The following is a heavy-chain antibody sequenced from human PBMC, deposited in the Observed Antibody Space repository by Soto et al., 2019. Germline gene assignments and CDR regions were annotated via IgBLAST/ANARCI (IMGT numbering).Heavy chain of an antibody. Sequence: SETLSLTCTVSGGSISSSSYYWGWIRQPPGKGLEWIGSIYYSGSTYYNPSLKSRVTISVDTSKNQFSLKPSSVTAADTAVYYCARPQIAAAGTTYNWFDPWGQGTLVTVS. D-gene: IGHD6-13*01. J-gene: IGHJ5*02. CDR1: GGSISSSSYY. CDR3: ARPQIAAAGTTYNWFDP. V-gene: IGHV4-39*01. CDR2: IYYSGST.